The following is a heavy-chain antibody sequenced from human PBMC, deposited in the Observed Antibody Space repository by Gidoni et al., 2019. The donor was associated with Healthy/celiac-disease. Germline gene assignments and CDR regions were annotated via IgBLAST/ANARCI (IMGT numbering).Heavy chain of an antibody. CDR3: AKDQYTMIVRGAFDI. CDR1: GFTFSSYA. J-gene: IGHJ3*02. CDR2: IIGSGGST. Sequence: EVELLESGGGLVQPGGSLRLSCAASGFTFSSYAMSWVRQAPGKGRAWVSAIIGSGGSTYYADSVKGRFTISRDNSKNTLYLQMNSLRAEDTAVYYCAKDQYTMIVRGAFDIWGQGTMVTVSS. D-gene: IGHD3-22*01. V-gene: IGHV3-23*01.